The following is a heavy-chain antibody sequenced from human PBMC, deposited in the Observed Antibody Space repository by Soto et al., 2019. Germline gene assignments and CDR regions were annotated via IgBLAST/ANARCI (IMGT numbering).Heavy chain of an antibody. CDR1: GGSISSSSYY. J-gene: IGHJ4*02. CDR3: ARHRPDIVVVVAATHPSYFDY. CDR2: IYYSGST. V-gene: IGHV4-39*01. D-gene: IGHD2-15*01. Sequence: SETLSLTYTVSGGSISSSSYYWGWIRQPPGKGLEWIGSIYYSGSTYYNPSLKSRVTISVDTSKNQFSLKLSSVTAADTAVYYCARHRPDIVVVVAATHPSYFDYWGQGTLVTVSS.